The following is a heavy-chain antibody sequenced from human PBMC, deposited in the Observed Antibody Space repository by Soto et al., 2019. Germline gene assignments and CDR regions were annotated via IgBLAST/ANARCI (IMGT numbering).Heavy chain of an antibody. CDR1: GYTLTSYA. CDR2: INAGNGNT. J-gene: IGHJ4*02. V-gene: IGHV1-3*01. CDR3: ARDMGFGLSDY. D-gene: IGHD3-10*01. Sequence: ASVKVSCTASGYTLTSYAMHWVRQAPGQRLEWMGWINAGNGNTKYSQKFQGRVTITRDTSASTAYMELSSLRSEDTAVYYCARDMGFGLSDYWGQGTLVTVSS.